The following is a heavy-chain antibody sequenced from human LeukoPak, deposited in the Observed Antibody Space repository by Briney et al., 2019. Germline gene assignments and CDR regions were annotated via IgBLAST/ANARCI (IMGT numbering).Heavy chain of an antibody. V-gene: IGHV4-39*07. CDR3: ARCDILDYGDPCDY. D-gene: IGHD4-17*01. J-gene: IGHJ4*02. Sequence: KSSETLSLTCTVSGGSISCSSYYWGWIRQPPGKGLEWIGSIYYSGSTYYNPSLKSRVTISVDTSKNQFSLKLSSVTAADTAVYYCARCDILDYGDPCDYWGQGTLVTVSS. CDR2: IYYSGST. CDR1: GGSISCSSYY.